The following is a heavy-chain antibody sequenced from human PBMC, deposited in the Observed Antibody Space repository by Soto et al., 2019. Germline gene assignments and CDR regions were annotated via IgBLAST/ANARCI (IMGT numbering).Heavy chain of an antibody. V-gene: IGHV4-59*01. J-gene: IGHJ6*03. CDR1: GGSISSYY. Sequence: SETLSLTCTVSGGSISSYYWSWIRQPPGKGLEWIGYIYYSGSTNYNPSLKSRVTISVDTSKNQFSLKLSSVTAADTAVYYCAREFWSGPASNYYYMDVWGKGTTVTVSS. CDR3: AREFWSGPASNYYYMDV. D-gene: IGHD3-3*01. CDR2: IYYSGST.